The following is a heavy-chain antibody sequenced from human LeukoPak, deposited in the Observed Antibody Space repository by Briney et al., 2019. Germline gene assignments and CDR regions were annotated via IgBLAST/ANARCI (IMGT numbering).Heavy chain of an antibody. J-gene: IGHJ3*02. Sequence: SETLSLTCAVYGGSFSGYYWSWIRQPPGKGLEWIGYIYYSGSTNYNPSLKSRVTISVDTSKNQFSLKLSSVTAADTAVYYCARSLIADAFDIWGQGTMVTVSS. CDR1: GGSFSGYY. D-gene: IGHD2/OR15-2a*01. CDR3: ARSLIADAFDI. V-gene: IGHV4-59*01. CDR2: IYYSGST.